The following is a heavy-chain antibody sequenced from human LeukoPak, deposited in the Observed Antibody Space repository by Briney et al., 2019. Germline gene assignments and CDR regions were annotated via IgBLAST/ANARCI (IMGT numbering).Heavy chain of an antibody. J-gene: IGHJ3*02. Sequence: PSETLSLTCTVSGGSISSYYWSWIRQPPGKGLEWIGYIYYSGSTNYNPSLKSRVTISVDTSKNQFSLKLSSVTAADTAVYYCARANDLWSGYYSDAFDIWGQGTMVTVSS. CDR2: IYYSGST. V-gene: IGHV4-59*01. D-gene: IGHD3-3*01. CDR3: ARANDLWSGYYSDAFDI. CDR1: GGSISSYY.